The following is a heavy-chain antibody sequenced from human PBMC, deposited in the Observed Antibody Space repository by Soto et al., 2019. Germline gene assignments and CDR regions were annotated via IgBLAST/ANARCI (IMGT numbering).Heavy chain of an antibody. CDR3: ARGYFVSDTAMDSPHPPEY. V-gene: IGHV4-34*01. CDR1: GGPLSGYY. D-gene: IGHD5-18*01. Sequence: PAETLSLTCAVYGGPLSGYYWIWIRRPPGKGLEWIGEINHSGSTNYNPSLKSRVTISVDTSKNQFSLKLSSVTAADTAVYYCARGYFVSDTAMDSPHPPEYWGQGTLVTVSS. J-gene: IGHJ4*02. CDR2: INHSGST.